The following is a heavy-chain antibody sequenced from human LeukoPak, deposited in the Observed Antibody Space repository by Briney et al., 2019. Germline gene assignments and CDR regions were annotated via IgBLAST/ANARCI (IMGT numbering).Heavy chain of an antibody. CDR1: GFTFSSYA. CDR3: ARGSVVTFDY. Sequence: GGSLRLSCAASGFTFSSYAMSWVRQAPGKGLEWVSGISGSGGSTYYADSVKGRFTISRDNSKNTLYLQMHSLRAEDTAVYYCARGSVVTFDYWGQGTLVTVSS. CDR2: ISGSGGST. V-gene: IGHV3-23*01. D-gene: IGHD4-23*01. J-gene: IGHJ4*02.